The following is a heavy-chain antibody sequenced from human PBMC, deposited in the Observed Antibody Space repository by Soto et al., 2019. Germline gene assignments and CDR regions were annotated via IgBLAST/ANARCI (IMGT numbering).Heavy chain of an antibody. V-gene: IGHV1-69*04. J-gene: IGHJ4*02. CDR1: GGTFSSYT. CDR3: AREGYDILTGPEG. D-gene: IGHD3-9*01. CDR2: IIPILGIA. Sequence: SVKVSCKASGGTFSSYTISWVRQAPGQGLEWMGRIIPILGIANYAQKFQGRVTITADKSTSTAYMELSSLRSEDTAVYYCAREGYDILTGPEGWGQGTLVTVSS.